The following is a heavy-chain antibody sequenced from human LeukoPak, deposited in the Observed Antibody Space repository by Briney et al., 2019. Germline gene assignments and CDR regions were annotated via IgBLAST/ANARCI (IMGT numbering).Heavy chain of an antibody. D-gene: IGHD3-22*01. CDR1: GFTFSSHR. J-gene: IGHJ3*02. Sequence: GGSLRLSCAASGFTFSSHRMNWVRQAPGKGLEWVSGINWNGGSTGYADSVKGRFTISRDNAKNSLYLQMNSLRAEDTALYYCARDYYDSSGYIDIWGQGTMVTVSS. CDR2: INWNGGST. CDR3: ARDYYDSSGYIDI. V-gene: IGHV3-20*04.